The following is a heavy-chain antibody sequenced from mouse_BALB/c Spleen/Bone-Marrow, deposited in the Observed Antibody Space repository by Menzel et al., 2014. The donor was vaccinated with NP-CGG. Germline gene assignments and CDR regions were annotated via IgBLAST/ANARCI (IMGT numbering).Heavy chain of an antibody. D-gene: IGHD1-1*01. CDR1: GFTFTDYY. CDR3: ARDSRSTVSHFDY. V-gene: IGHV7-3*02. CDR2: IRNKANGYTT. Sequence: EVMLVESGGGLVQPGGSLRLSCATSGFTFTDYYMNWVRQLPGKALEWLGFIRNKANGYTTEYSASVKGRFTISRDNSQSILYLQMNTLRAEDSATYYCARDSRSTVSHFDYWGQGTTLTVPS. J-gene: IGHJ2*01.